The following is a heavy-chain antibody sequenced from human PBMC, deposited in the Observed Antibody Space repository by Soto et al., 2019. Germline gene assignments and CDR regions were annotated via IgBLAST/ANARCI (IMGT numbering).Heavy chain of an antibody. Sequence: QITLKESGPTLVKPTQTLTLTCTFSGFSLRTSGVAVGWIRQPPGKSLEPLALIYWDDDKRYSPSLKTRLTITKDTSKVQVVLTMSNRAPVDRATYYCAGRIARLVYWGQGTLVTPSS. CDR2: IYWDDDK. CDR3: AGRIARLVY. D-gene: IGHD2-21*01. J-gene: IGHJ4*02. V-gene: IGHV2-5*02. CDR1: GFSLRTSGVA.